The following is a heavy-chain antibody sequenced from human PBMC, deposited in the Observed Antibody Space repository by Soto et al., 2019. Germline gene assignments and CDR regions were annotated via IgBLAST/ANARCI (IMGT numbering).Heavy chain of an antibody. CDR3: ARHDEVAAAAPDY. Sequence: SETLSLTCAVSGGSISSSNWWSWVRQPPGKGLEWIGEIYYSGSTNYNPSLKSRVTISVDTSKNQFSLKLSSVTAADTAVYYCARHDEVAAAAPDYWGQGTLVTVSS. CDR2: IYYSGST. D-gene: IGHD6-13*01. CDR1: GGSISSSNW. V-gene: IGHV4-4*02. J-gene: IGHJ4*02.